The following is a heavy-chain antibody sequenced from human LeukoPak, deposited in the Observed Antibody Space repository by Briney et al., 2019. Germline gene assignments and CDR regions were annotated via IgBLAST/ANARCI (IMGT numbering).Heavy chain of an antibody. CDR3: ARGELELEWFDP. CDR1: GGSISSGDFY. D-gene: IGHD1-7*01. V-gene: IGHV4-30-4*01. CDR2: FFYSGST. J-gene: IGHJ5*02. Sequence: SQTLSLTCIVSGGSISSGDFYWSWIRQPPGKGLEWIGYFFYSGSTYYNPSLKSRVTISVDTSKNQFSLKLSSVTAADTAVYYCARGELELEWFDPWGQGTLVTVSS.